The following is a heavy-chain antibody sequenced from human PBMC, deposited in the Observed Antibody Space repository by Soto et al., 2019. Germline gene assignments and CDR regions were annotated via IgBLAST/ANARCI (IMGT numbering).Heavy chain of an antibody. CDR2: ISSSSSYI. J-gene: IGHJ4*02. CDR1: GFTFSSYS. D-gene: IGHD3-10*01. Sequence: GGSLRLSCAASGFTFSSYSMNWVRQAPGKGLEWVSSISSSSSYIYYADSVKGRFTISRDNAKNSLYLQMNSLRAEDTAVYYCARAGSGYYFDYWGQGTLVTVSS. CDR3: ARAGSGYYFDY. V-gene: IGHV3-21*01.